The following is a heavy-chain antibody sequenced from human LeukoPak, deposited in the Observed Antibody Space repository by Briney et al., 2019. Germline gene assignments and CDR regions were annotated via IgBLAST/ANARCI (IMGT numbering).Heavy chain of an antibody. CDR1: GYSFTSYF. CDR2: INPNSGDT. J-gene: IGHJ6*02. D-gene: IGHD3-10*01. V-gene: IGHV1-2*02. Sequence: ASVTVSFKTSGYSFTSYFMHWVRQAPGQGLEWMGWINPNSGDTKYAQRFQGRVTMTRDTSINTAYMEMRRLTSDDTAVYYCARVPSMIRGVVNYGMDVWGQGTTVTVSS. CDR3: ARVPSMIRGVVNYGMDV.